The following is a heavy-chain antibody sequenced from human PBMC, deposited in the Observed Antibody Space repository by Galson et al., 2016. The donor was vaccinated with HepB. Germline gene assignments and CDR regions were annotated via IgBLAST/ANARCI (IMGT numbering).Heavy chain of an antibody. CDR3: ARDLGEGRPAENYFDP. CDR2: IFYTGGT. D-gene: IGHD3-16*01. J-gene: IGHJ5*02. V-gene: IGHV4-59*01. Sequence: LRLSCAASGFRFSGYFMSWLRQAPGKGLEWIGYIFYTGGTNYNASLKSRVTILVDTSRNQFSLKLSSVTAADTAMYFCARDLGEGRPAENYFDPWGQGILVTVSS. CDR1: GFRFSGYF.